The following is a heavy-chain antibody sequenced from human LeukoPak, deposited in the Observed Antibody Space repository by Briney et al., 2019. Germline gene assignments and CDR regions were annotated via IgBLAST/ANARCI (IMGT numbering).Heavy chain of an antibody. Sequence: GGSLRLSCAASGFTFSSYSMNWVRQAPGKGLEWVSSISGSSSYIYYADSLKGRFTISRDNAKNSLYLQMNSLRAEDTAVYYCARVDYDILTGYYIYAFDIWGQGTMVTVSS. CDR1: GFTFSSYS. V-gene: IGHV3-21*01. D-gene: IGHD3-9*01. J-gene: IGHJ3*02. CDR2: ISGSSSYI. CDR3: ARVDYDILTGYYIYAFDI.